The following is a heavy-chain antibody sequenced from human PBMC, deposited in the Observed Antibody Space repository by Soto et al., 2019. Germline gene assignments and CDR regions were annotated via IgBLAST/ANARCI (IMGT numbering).Heavy chain of an antibody. Sequence: QVQLVQSGPEVKKTGTSVKVSCKASGGTFSSRAISWVRQAPGQGLEWMGGIIPVFGRVNYAEKFQDRVTITADESMGTLYMELSSLRSEDTALYYCANSRGGTFLGYHGMDIW. D-gene: IGHD3-16*01. CDR3: ANSRGGTFLGYHGMDI. CDR1: GGTFSSRA. J-gene: IGHJ6*01. V-gene: IGHV1-69*01. CDR2: IIPVFGRV.